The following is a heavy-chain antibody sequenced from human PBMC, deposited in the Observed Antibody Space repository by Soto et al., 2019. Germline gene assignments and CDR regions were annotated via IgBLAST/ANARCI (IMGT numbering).Heavy chain of an antibody. Sequence: WGSLRLSCAASGFTFSSYSMNWVRQAPGKGLEWVSSISISSSYIYYADSVKGRFTISRDNAKNSLYLQMNSLRAEDTAVYYCARDAFITMIVVSAAFDIWGNGKMVSVSS. V-gene: IGHV3-21*01. CDR2: ISISSSYI. CDR1: GFTFSSYS. D-gene: IGHD3-22*01. J-gene: IGHJ3*02. CDR3: ARDAFITMIVVSAAFDI.